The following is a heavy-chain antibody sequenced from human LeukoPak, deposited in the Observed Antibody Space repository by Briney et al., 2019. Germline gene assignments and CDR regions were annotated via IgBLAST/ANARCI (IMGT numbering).Heavy chain of an antibody. CDR2: INHSGST. CDR3: ARGYYGSGSHCCHMDV. Sequence: SETLSLTCAASVGSFSGYYWSWIRQPPGKGLEWIGEINHSGSTNYNSSLKSRVTISVDTTKNQYSLKLSSVTAADTAVYYGARGYYGSGSHCCHMDVWGKGTTITVS. V-gene: IGHV4-34*01. J-gene: IGHJ6*03. CDR1: VGSFSGYY. D-gene: IGHD3-10*01.